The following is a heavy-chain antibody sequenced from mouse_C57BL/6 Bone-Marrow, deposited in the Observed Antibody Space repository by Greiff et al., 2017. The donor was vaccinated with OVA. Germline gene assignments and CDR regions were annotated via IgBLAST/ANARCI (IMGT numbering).Heavy chain of an antibody. J-gene: IGHJ3*01. D-gene: IGHD3-2*02. V-gene: IGHV1-53*01. CDR1: GYTFTSYW. CDR2: INPSNGGT. CDR3: AKAQATRAWFAY. Sequence: VQLQQPGTELVKPGASVKLSCKASGYTFTSYWMHWVKQRPGQGLEWIGNINPSNGGTNYNEKFKSKATLTVDKSSSTAYMQLSSLTSEDSAVYDCAKAQATRAWFAYWGQGTLVTVSA.